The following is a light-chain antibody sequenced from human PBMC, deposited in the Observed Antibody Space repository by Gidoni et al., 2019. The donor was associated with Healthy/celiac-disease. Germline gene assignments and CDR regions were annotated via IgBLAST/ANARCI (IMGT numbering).Light chain of an antibody. J-gene: IGKJ2*01. CDR1: QSVSSSY. CDR2: GAS. Sequence: EIVLTHSPGTLSLSPGERATLPCRASQSVSSSYLAWYQQKPGQAPRLLSYGASSRATGIPDRFSGSGSGTDFTLTISRLEPEDFAVYYCQQYGSSLFFGQXTKLEIK. CDR3: QQYGSSLF. V-gene: IGKV3-20*01.